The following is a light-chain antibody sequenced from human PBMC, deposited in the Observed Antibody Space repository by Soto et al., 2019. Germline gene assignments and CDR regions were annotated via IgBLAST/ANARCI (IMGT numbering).Light chain of an antibody. CDR1: QDIREE. J-gene: IGKJ1*01. CDR2: AAS. Sequence: AIQMTQSPFSLSASVGDRVTITCRASQDIREEVGWYQQKPGKAPKLLISAASNLQSGVPSRFSGSGSATDFTLTISSLQPEDFATYYCLQDYGYPRTFGQGTKVESK. CDR3: LQDYGYPRT. V-gene: IGKV1-6*01.